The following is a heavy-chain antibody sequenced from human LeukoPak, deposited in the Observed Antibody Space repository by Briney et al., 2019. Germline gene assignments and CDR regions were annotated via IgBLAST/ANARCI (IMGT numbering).Heavy chain of an antibody. CDR2: IKQDGSEK. D-gene: IGHD3-22*01. Sequence: PGGSLRLSCAASGFNFSIYWMSWVRQAPGKGLEWVANIKQDGSEKYYVDSVRGRFTISRDNAKNSLYLQMTSLRAEDTAVYYCAKADTYYYDSSGYGPIDYWGQGTLVTVSS. J-gene: IGHJ4*02. CDR3: AKADTYYYDSSGYGPIDY. CDR1: GFNFSIYW. V-gene: IGHV3-7*01.